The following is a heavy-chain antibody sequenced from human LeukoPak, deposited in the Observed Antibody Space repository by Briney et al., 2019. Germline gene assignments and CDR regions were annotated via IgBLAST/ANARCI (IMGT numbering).Heavy chain of an antibody. Sequence: ASETLSLTCTGYGASINSESWTWIRQPPEKGLEWIGYVFYSGNTNYNPSLRGRATTSIDTSNKQFSLKLNSVTAADTAVYYCAHVFGAHYYMDVWGKGTTVTVSS. D-gene: IGHD3-10*01. V-gene: IGHV4-59*08. CDR3: AHVFGAHYYMDV. CDR2: VFYSGNT. J-gene: IGHJ6*03. CDR1: GASINSES.